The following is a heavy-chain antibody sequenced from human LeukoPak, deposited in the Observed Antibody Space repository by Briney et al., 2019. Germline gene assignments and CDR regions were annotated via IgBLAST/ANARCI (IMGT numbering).Heavy chain of an antibody. CDR1: GFTFSGYW. D-gene: IGHD2-2*01. CDR2: IKQDGSEK. Sequence: GGSLRLSCAASGFTFSGYWMSWVRQAPGKGLEWVANIKQDGSEKYYVDSVKGRFTISKDNAKNSLYLQMSSLRAEDTAVYYCARVDIVVVPAATTFYYGMDVWGQGTTVTVSS. V-gene: IGHV3-7*01. J-gene: IGHJ6*02. CDR3: ARVDIVVVPAATTFYYGMDV.